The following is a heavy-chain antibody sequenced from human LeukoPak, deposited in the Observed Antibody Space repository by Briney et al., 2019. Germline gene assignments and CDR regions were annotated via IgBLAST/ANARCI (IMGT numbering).Heavy chain of an antibody. CDR2: IWYDGSNG. V-gene: IGHV3-33*08. J-gene: IGHJ6*02. CDR1: GFTFSSYG. Sequence: GGSLRLSCAGSGFTFSSYGMHWVRQAPGKGLEWVAVIWYDGSNGYYADSVKGRFTISRDNSKNTLYLQMNSLRAEDTAVYYCARGESLIGESSYYYYGMDVWGQGTTVTVSS. CDR3: ARGESLIGESSYYYYGMDV. D-gene: IGHD3-10*01.